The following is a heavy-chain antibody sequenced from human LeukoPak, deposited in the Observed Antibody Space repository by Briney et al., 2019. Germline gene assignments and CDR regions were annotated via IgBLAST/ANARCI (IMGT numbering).Heavy chain of an antibody. Sequence: SETLSLTCTVSGGAISSSSYYWGWIRPPPGKGRECIGSIYHSGSTYYYPSLKSRVTISVDTSKTQFSLKLSSVTAADTAVYYCARGWELLKDAFDIWGQGTMVTVSS. J-gene: IGHJ3*02. CDR2: IYHSGST. D-gene: IGHD1-26*01. V-gene: IGHV4-39*01. CDR1: GGAISSSSYY. CDR3: ARGWELLKDAFDI.